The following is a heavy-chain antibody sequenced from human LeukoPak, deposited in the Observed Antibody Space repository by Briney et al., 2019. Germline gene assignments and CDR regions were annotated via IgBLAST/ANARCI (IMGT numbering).Heavy chain of an antibody. CDR1: GGSISSGGYS. CDR2: IYQSGSS. Sequence: SETLSLTCSVSGGSISSGGYSWGWIRQPPGKGLEWVGYIYQSGSSYSNSSLRSRVTISVDRSKNQFSLKLTSVSAADTAVYYCARHSTLYHFDYWGQGILVTVSS. V-gene: IGHV4-30-2*01. J-gene: IGHJ4*02. CDR3: ARHSTLYHFDY. D-gene: IGHD2-2*02.